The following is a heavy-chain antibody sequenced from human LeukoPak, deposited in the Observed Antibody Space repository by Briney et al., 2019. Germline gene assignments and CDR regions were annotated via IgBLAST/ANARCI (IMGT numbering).Heavy chain of an antibody. Sequence: GRSLRLSCTVSGFAFSGYAMSWVRQAPGKGPEWVSSIGARGDVTYSADSVKGRFTISRDNSKRTLFVQMNSLRAEDTAVYYCAKVHYTASFPGSFPGRNYFDSWGQGSLVTVSS. V-gene: IGHV3-23*01. D-gene: IGHD1-26*01. J-gene: IGHJ4*02. CDR1: GFAFSGYA. CDR3: AKVHYTASFPGSFPGRNYFDS. CDR2: IGARGDVT.